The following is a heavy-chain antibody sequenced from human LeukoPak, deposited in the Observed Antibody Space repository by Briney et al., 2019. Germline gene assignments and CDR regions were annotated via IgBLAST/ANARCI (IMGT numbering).Heavy chain of an antibody. Sequence: GGSLRLSCAASGFTFRSYEMNWVRQAPGKGLEWVSYISSSGSTIYYADSVKGRFTISRDNAKNSLYLQMNSLRAEDTAVYYCARIAVAGSYYMDVWGKGTTVTISS. CDR2: ISSSGSTI. CDR1: GFTFRSYE. V-gene: IGHV3-48*03. CDR3: ARIAVAGSYYMDV. D-gene: IGHD6-19*01. J-gene: IGHJ6*03.